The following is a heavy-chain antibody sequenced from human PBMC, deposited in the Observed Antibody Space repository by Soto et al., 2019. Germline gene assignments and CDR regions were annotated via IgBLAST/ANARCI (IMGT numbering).Heavy chain of an antibody. CDR3: ARGDSDCSSTSCLSWFDP. V-gene: IGHV1-2*02. Sequence: GASVKVSCKASGYTFTGYYMHWVRQAPGQGLEWMGWINPNSGGTNYAQKFQGRVTMTRDTSISTAYMELSRLRSDDTAVYYCARGDSDCSSTSCLSWFDPWGQGTLVTVYS. CDR1: GYTFTGYY. J-gene: IGHJ5*02. CDR2: INPNSGGT. D-gene: IGHD2-2*01.